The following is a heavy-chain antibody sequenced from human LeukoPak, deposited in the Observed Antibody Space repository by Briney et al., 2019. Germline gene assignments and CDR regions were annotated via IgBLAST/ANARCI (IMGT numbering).Heavy chain of an antibody. CDR3: ARARYNWFDP. J-gene: IGHJ5*02. Sequence: SETLSLTCTVSGGSISSYYWSWLRQPPGKGLEWIGYIYYSGSTNYNPSLKSRVTISVDTPKNQFSLDLSSVTAADTAVYYCARARYNWFDPWGQGTLVTVSS. CDR1: GGSISSYY. V-gene: IGHV4-59*01. CDR2: IYYSGST.